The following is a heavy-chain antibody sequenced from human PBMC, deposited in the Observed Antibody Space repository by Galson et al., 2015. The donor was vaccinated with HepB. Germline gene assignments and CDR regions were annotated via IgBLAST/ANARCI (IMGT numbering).Heavy chain of an antibody. V-gene: IGHV6-1*01. CDR1: GDSVSSNIAA. D-gene: IGHD1-14*01. CDR3: AREAGNVLGY. Sequence: CAISGDSVSSNIAAWNWIRQSPSRGLEWLGRTRYTSKWYNDYAVSVKSRITINPGTSKNQFSLQLNSVSPDDTAVYYCAREAGNVLGYWGQGTLVTVSS. J-gene: IGHJ4*02. CDR2: TRYTSKWYN.